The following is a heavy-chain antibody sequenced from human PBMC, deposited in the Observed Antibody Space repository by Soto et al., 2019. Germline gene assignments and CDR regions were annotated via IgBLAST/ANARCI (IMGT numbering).Heavy chain of an antibody. V-gene: IGHV3-33*08. D-gene: IGHD3-10*01. J-gene: IGHJ6*02. Sequence: GGSVRISCASSGFPFSAFSMNWVRQAPGKGLEWVAVIWYDGSNKYYADSVKGRFTISRDNSKNTLYLQMNSLRAEDTAVYYCARDPEQLASGGLNRPRYYYGMDVWGQGNRVTFSS. CDR1: GFPFSAFS. CDR2: IWYDGSNK. CDR3: ARDPEQLASGGLNRPRYYYGMDV.